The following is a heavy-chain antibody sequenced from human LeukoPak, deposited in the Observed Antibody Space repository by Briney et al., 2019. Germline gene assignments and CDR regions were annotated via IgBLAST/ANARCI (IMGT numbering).Heavy chain of an antibody. Sequence: ASVKVSCKASGHTFTGYYMHWVRRAPGQGLEWMGWINPNSGGTNYAQKFQGRVTMTRDTSISTAYMELSRLRSDDTAVYYCAREPFHSGSYYFDYWGQGTLVTVSS. D-gene: IGHD1-26*01. J-gene: IGHJ4*02. CDR1: GHTFTGYY. CDR3: AREPFHSGSYYFDY. CDR2: INPNSGGT. V-gene: IGHV1-2*02.